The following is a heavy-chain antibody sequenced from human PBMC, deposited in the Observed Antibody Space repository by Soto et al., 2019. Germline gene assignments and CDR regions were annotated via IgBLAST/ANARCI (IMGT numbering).Heavy chain of an antibody. V-gene: IGHV3-21*01. CDR2: ISSTSGHT. CDR3: ARIWPNKDCSSPSCPYFFDH. J-gene: IGHJ5*02. Sequence: GGSLRLSCETSGFTFSRYSMNWIRQSPGKGLEWVSSISSTSGHTFYANSVKGRFTVSRDNAKDSLYLQMNSLRVEDTAVYYCARIWPNKDCSSPSCPYFFDHWGQGALVTVSS. CDR1: GFTFSRYS. D-gene: IGHD2-2*01.